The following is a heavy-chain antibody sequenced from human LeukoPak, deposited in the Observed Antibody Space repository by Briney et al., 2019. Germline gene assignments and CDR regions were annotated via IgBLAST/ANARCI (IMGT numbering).Heavy chain of an antibody. CDR2: ISGSGGST. CDR3: AKDHNYYGSGSYGEDNWFDP. Sequence: PGGSLRLSCAASGFTFSSYAMSWVRQAPGKGLEWVSAISGSGGSTYYADSVKGRFTISRDNSKNTLYLQMNSLRAEDTAVYYCAKDHNYYGSGSYGEDNWFDPWGQGTLVTVSS. D-gene: IGHD3-10*01. V-gene: IGHV3-23*01. J-gene: IGHJ5*02. CDR1: GFTFSSYA.